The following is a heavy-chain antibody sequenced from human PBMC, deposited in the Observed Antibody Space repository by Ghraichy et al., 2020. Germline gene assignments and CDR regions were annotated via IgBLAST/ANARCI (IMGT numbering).Heavy chain of an antibody. CDR1: GGSINTDSFY. CDR3: ARVLVPPGSRYFDL. V-gene: IGHV4-39*01. Sequence: SETLSLTCTVSGGSINTDSFYWGWVRQPPGKGLEWIGSIYYTGSTYYNPSLKSRVTISVDTSKNQFSLILTSVTAADTAVYYCARVLVPPGSRYFDLWGRGTLVTVSS. CDR2: IYYTGST. J-gene: IGHJ2*01. D-gene: IGHD2-2*01.